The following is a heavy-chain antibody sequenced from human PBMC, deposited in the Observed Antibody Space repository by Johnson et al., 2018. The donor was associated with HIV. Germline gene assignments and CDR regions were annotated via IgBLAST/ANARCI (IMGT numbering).Heavy chain of an antibody. CDR3: ARSLPDPHPEWGLRAVYAFDI. CDR2: ISYDGSNK. CDR1: GFTFSSYA. V-gene: IGHV3-30*04. Sequence: QVQLVESGGGVVQPGRSLRLSCAASGFTFSSYAMHWVRQAPGKGLEWVAVISYDGSNKYYADSVKGRFTISRDNSKNTLYLQMNSLRAEDTAVYYCARSLPDPHPEWGLRAVYAFDIWGQGTMVTVSS. D-gene: IGHD1-26*01. J-gene: IGHJ3*02.